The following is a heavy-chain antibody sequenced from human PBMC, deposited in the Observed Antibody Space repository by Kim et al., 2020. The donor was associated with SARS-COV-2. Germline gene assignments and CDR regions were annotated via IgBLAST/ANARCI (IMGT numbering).Heavy chain of an antibody. CDR2: INHSGST. D-gene: IGHD3-22*01. CDR1: GGSFSGYY. Sequence: SETLSLTCAVYGGSFSGYYWSWIRQPPGKGLEWIGEINHSGSTNYNPSLKSRVTISVDTSKNQFSLKLSSVTAADTAVYSCASSGLSSGYYYPWYFDYWGQGTLVTVSS. CDR3: ASSGLSSGYYYPWYFDY. V-gene: IGHV4-34*01. J-gene: IGHJ4*02.